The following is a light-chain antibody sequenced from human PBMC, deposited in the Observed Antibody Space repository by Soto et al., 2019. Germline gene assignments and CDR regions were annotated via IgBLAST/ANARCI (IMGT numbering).Light chain of an antibody. CDR1: RSNIGSNY. Sequence: QAVVTQAPSASGTPGQRVTISCSGGRSNIGSNYIYWYQQLPGTAPKLLIYRNNQRPSGVPDRFSGSKSVTSASLAISGLRSEDEADYYCAAWDDSLSAWMFGGGTKLTVL. V-gene: IGLV1-47*01. CDR2: RNN. CDR3: AAWDDSLSAWM. J-gene: IGLJ3*02.